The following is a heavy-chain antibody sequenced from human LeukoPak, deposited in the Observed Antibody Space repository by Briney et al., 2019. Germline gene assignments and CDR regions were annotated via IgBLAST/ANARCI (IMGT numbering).Heavy chain of an antibody. CDR3: ARHRGYSGYDLFDP. D-gene: IGHD5-12*01. J-gene: IGHJ5*02. Sequence: TSQTLSLTCAISGDSVSSNSAAWNWIRQYPSRGLEWLGRTYYRSKWYNDYAVSVKSRITINPDTSKNQFSLQLNSVTPEDTAVYYCARHRGYSGYDLFDPWGQGTLVTVSS. CDR2: TYYRSKWYN. V-gene: IGHV6-1*01. CDR1: GDSVSSNSAA.